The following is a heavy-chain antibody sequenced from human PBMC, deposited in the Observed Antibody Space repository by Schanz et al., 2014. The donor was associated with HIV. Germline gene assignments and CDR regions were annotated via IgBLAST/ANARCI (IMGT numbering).Heavy chain of an antibody. D-gene: IGHD1-20*01. CDR3: AKTSITLGMDV. J-gene: IGHJ6*02. V-gene: IGHV3-23*04. Sequence: EVQLVESGGGPVKPGGSVRLSCAASGFTFSSYAMSWVRQAPGKGLEWVSVISGSGISTYYADSVKGRLTISRDNSKNTLYLQMNSLRAEDTAIYYCAKTSITLGMDVWGQGTTVTVSS. CDR1: GFTFSSYA. CDR2: ISGSGIST.